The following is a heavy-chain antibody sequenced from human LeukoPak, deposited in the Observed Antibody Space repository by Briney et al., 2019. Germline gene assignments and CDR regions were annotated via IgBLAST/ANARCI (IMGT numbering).Heavy chain of an antibody. CDR2: IIPILGIA. V-gene: IGHV1-69*04. CDR3: ARDLPRYYYGSGSYSYYFDY. CDR1: GGTFSSYA. D-gene: IGHD3-10*01. Sequence: SVKVSCKASGGTFSSYAISWVRQAPGQGLEWMGRIIPILGIANYAQKFQGRVTITADKSASTAYMELSSLRSEDTAVYYCARDLPRYYYGSGSYSYYFDYWGQGTLVTVSS. J-gene: IGHJ4*02.